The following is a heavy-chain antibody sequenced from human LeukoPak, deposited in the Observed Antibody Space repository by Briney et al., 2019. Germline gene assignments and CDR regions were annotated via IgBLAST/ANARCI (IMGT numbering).Heavy chain of an antibody. J-gene: IGHJ6*03. CDR1: GGTFSSYA. Sequence: SVKVSCKASGGTFSSYAISWVRQAPGQGLEWMGGIIPIFGTANYAQKFQSRVTITADESTSTAYMELSSLRSEDTAVYYCAKVSRGSGSYYLQRPYYYYMDVWGKGTTVTVSS. D-gene: IGHD3-10*01. CDR2: IIPIFGTA. CDR3: AKVSRGSGSYYLQRPYYYYMDV. V-gene: IGHV1-69*01.